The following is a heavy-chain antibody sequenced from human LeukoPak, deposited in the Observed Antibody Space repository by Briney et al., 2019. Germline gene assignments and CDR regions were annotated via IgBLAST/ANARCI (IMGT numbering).Heavy chain of an antibody. Sequence: SETLSLTCTVSGGSISSYYWSWIRQPPGKGLEWIGYIYYSGSTNYNPSLKSRVTISVDTSKNQFSLKLSSVTAADTAVYYCARSPGLEDDFWSGTPYYFDYWGQGTLVTVSS. CDR3: ARSPGLEDDFWSGTPYYFDY. CDR1: GGSISSYY. V-gene: IGHV4-59*12. D-gene: IGHD3-3*01. CDR2: IYYSGST. J-gene: IGHJ4*02.